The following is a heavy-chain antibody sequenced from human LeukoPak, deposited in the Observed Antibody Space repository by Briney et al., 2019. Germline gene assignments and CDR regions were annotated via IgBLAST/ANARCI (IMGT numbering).Heavy chain of an antibody. V-gene: IGHV1-8*01. D-gene: IGHD3-9*01. Sequence: ASVKVSCKASGYTFTSYDINWVRQATGQGREWMGWMNPNSGNTGYAQKFQGRVTMTRNTSISTAYMELSSLRSEDTAVYYCARERRYFDWLSFPYYYYYMDVWGKGTTVTVSS. CDR2: MNPNSGNT. J-gene: IGHJ6*03. CDR3: ARERRYFDWLSFPYYYYYMDV. CDR1: GYTFTSYD.